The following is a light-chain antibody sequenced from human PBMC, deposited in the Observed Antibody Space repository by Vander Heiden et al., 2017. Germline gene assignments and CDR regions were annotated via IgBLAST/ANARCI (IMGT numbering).Light chain of an antibody. CDR2: GKN. CDR1: IFRNYD. V-gene: IGLV3-19*01. CDR3: NSRDSSGNHYV. J-gene: IGLJ1*01. Sequence: SSELPQDLAVSVSLGQTVRIKWQGDIFRNYDARWYQQKPGQAPVLVIYGKNNRPSGIPDRFSGSSSGNTASLTITGAQAEDEADYYCNSRDSSGNHYVFGTGTKVTVL.